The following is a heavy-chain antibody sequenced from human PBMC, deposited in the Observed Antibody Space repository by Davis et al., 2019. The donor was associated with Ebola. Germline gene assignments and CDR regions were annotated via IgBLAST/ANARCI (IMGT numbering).Heavy chain of an antibody. CDR2: IYSGGST. CDR1: GFTVSSNY. J-gene: IGHJ5*02. CDR3: ARVLLWFGELLWGGFDP. D-gene: IGHD3-10*01. Sequence: PGGSLRLSCAASGFTVSSNYMSWVRQAPGKGLEWVSVIYSGGSTYYADSVKGRFTISRDNSKNTLYLQMNSLRAEDTAVYYCARVLLWFGELLWGGFDPWGQGTLVTVSS. V-gene: IGHV3-53*01.